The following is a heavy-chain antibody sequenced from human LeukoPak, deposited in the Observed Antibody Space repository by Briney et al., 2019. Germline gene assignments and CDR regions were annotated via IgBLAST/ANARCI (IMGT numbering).Heavy chain of an antibody. J-gene: IGHJ4*02. Sequence: GGSLRHSCAASGFTFSTYGMHWVRQAPGKGLEWVAVIWYDGSNQYYADWVKGRFTISRDNSKNTLFLQMNSLRAEDTAVYYCARGGVCSSTSCYNDYWGQGTLVTVSS. CDR3: ARGGVCSSTSCYNDY. D-gene: IGHD2-2*01. CDR2: IWYDGSNQ. CDR1: GFTFSTYG. V-gene: IGHV3-33*01.